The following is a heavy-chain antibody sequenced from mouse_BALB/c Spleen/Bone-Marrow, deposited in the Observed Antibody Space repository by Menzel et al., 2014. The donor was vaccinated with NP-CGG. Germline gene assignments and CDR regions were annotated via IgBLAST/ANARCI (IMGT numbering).Heavy chain of an antibody. CDR3: ARHAYYDQTEVSFVY. CDR2: ISGGGSYT. V-gene: IGHV5-9-2*01. CDR1: GFTFSSYG. Sequence: DVQLQESGGNLVKAGGSLKLSCAASGFTFSSYGMSWVRQTPEKRLEWVATISGGGSYTFYPDSVKGRFTISRDNAKNNLCLQLSSLRSEDTALYYCARHAYYDQTEVSFVYWGQGTLVTVSA. J-gene: IGHJ3*01. D-gene: IGHD2-4*01.